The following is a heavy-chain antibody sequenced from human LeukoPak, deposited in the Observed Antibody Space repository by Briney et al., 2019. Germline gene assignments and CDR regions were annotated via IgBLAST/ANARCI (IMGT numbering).Heavy chain of an antibody. J-gene: IGHJ4*02. Sequence: GGSLRLSCAASGFTFSSYSVNWVRQAPGKGLEWVSSISSSSSYIYYADSVKGRFTISRDNAKNSLYLQMNSLRAEDTAVYYCARDPDTYYYDSSGYYYVWGQGTLVTVSS. V-gene: IGHV3-21*01. CDR3: ARDPDTYYYDSSGYYYV. CDR2: ISSSSSYI. D-gene: IGHD3-22*01. CDR1: GFTFSSYS.